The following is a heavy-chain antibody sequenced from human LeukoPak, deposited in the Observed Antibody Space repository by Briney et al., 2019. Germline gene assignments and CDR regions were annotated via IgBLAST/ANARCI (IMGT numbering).Heavy chain of an antibody. Sequence: GGSLRLSCAASGFTFSSYGMHWVRQAPGKGLEWVAFIRYDGSNKYYADSVKGRFTISRDNSKNTLYLQTNSLRAEDTGVFYCTRVQRAYSYGTGDYWGQGTLVTVSS. D-gene: IGHD5-18*01. CDR2: IRYDGSNK. CDR3: TRVQRAYSYGTGDY. CDR1: GFTFSSYG. V-gene: IGHV3-30*02. J-gene: IGHJ4*02.